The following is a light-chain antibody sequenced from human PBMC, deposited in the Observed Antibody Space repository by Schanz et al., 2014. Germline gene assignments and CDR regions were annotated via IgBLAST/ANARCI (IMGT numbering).Light chain of an antibody. J-gene: IGKJ5*01. Sequence: EIVLTQSPGTLSLSPGERATLSCRASQSVSSNLAWYQQKPGQAPRLLIYGASSRATGVPARFSGSGSGTEFTLTISSLQSEDFAVYYCQQRSTWPITFGQGTRLDIK. V-gene: IGKV3D-15*01. CDR2: GAS. CDR3: QQRSTWPIT. CDR1: QSVSSN.